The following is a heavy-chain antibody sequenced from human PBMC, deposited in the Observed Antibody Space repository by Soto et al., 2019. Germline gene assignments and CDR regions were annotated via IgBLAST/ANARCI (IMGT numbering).Heavy chain of an antibody. V-gene: IGHV3-30*09. CDR2: IADDGRDK. Sequence: GGSLRLSCAASGFTFRSYPMQWVRQAPGKGMEWVAVIADDGRDKHYADSVKGRFAISRDNSKNTLYLQMNRLRPEDTAVYYCLKDLGKGEAGYLFAYWTQGSLDTVSS. CDR1: GFTFRSYP. D-gene: IGHD3-9*01. J-gene: IGHJ4*01. CDR3: LKDLGKGEAGYLFAY.